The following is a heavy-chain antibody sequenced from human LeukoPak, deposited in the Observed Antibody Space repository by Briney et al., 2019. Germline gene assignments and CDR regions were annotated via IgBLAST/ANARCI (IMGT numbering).Heavy chain of an antibody. D-gene: IGHD6-13*01. Sequence: KPSETLSLTCTVSGGSISSSSYYWGWIRQPPGKGLEWIGSIYYSGSTYYNPSLKSRVTISVDTSKNQFSLKLSSVTAADTAVYYCARGPGIAAAKSFFFDYWGQGTLVTVPS. CDR3: ARGPGIAAAKSFFFDY. CDR1: GGSISSSSYY. V-gene: IGHV4-39*07. J-gene: IGHJ4*02. CDR2: IYYSGST.